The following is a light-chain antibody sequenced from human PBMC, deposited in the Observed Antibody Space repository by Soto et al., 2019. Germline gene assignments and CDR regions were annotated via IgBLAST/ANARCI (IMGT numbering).Light chain of an antibody. CDR2: EAS. V-gene: IGKV1-5*03. CDR3: QQYNSYSQA. CDR1: QSVSNW. J-gene: IGKJ1*01. Sequence: DIQMTQSPSTLSASVGDRVTITCRASQSVSNWLAWYQQKPGKAPKLLIYEASRLESGVPSRFSGSGSGTEFPLTINSLQPDDFATYYCQQYNSYSQAFGQRTTVEIK.